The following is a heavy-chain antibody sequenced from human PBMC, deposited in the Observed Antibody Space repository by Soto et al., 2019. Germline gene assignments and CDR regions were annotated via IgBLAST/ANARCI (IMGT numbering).Heavy chain of an antibody. CDR3: ARSITLIVVVTNDAFDI. CDR1: GYTFTSYY. CDR2: FNPSGDSA. V-gene: IGHV1-46*01. Sequence: QVQLVQSGAEVKKPGASVKVSCKASGYTFTSYYMHWVRQAPGQGLEWMGIFNPSGDSARYAQKFQGRVTMTRDTSTNTVYMELSSLRSEATAVYYCARSITLIVVVTNDAFDIWGQGTMVTVSS. J-gene: IGHJ3*02. D-gene: IGHD3-22*01.